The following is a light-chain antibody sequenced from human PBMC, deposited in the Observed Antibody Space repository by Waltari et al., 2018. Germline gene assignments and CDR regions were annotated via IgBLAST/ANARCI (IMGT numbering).Light chain of an antibody. CDR2: DVN. CDR3: SSFTTSGTYV. V-gene: IGLV2-14*03. J-gene: IGLJ1*01. Sequence: QSALTQPASVSGSPGQSIALSCAGTSSDVGAYNFVTWYQQHPGKAPQLMIYDVNERPSGVSDRFSGSKSGNTASLTISGLQAEDETDYYCSSFTTSGTYVFGTGTKVTVL. CDR1: SSDVGAYNF.